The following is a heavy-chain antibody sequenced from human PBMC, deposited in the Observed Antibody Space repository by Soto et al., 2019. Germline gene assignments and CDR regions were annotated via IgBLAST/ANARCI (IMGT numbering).Heavy chain of an antibody. D-gene: IGHD3-3*01. J-gene: IGHJ5*02. CDR1: GGSSSGYY. CDR2: INHSGST. CDR3: ARARSYYDFWSGYLKGNWFDP. V-gene: IGHV4-34*01. Sequence: SETLSLTCAVYGGSSSGYYWSWIRQPPGKGLEWIGEINHSGSTDYNPSLKSRVTISVDTSKNQFSLKLSSVTAADTAVYYCARARSYYDFWSGYLKGNWFDPWGQGTLVTVSS.